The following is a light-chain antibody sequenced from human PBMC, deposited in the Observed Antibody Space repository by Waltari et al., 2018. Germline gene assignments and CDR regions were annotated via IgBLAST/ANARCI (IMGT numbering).Light chain of an antibody. CDR3: QQYDDWPPRFT. CDR2: GAS. V-gene: IGKV3-15*01. J-gene: IGKJ3*01. Sequence: RVMTQSPATLSVSPGESAIISCRASQTVSRNLAWYQQKPGQAPRPLIYGASTRVTGTPARFSGRGSGTEFTLTISSLQSEDLAVYYCQQYDDWPPRFTFGPGTKVDFK. CDR1: QTVSRN.